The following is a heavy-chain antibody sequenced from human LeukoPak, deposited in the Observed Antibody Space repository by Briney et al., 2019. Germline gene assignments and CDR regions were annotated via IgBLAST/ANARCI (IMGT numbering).Heavy chain of an antibody. D-gene: IGHD1-26*01. CDR2: ISYDGSNK. CDR3: AKDSGSYSDAFDI. CDR1: GFTFSSYG. Sequence: GGSLRLSCAASGFTFSSYGMHWVRQAPGKGQEWVAVISYDGSNKYYADSVKGRFTISRDNSKNTLYLQMNSLRAEDTAVYYCAKDSGSYSDAFDIWGQGTMVTVSS. J-gene: IGHJ3*02. V-gene: IGHV3-30*18.